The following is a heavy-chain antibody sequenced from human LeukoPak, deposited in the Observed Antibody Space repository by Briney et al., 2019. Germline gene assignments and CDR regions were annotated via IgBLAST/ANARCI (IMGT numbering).Heavy chain of an antibody. CDR1: GFPFSSHG. Sequence: GGSLRLSCAASGFPFSSHGMHWVRQAPGKGLEWVAYIRQGGRDTYYADSVKGRFSISRDDSKYTVNLEMNSLRTEDMAVYYCARDFNWGFDYWGQGTLVSVSS. V-gene: IGHV3-30*02. CDR2: IRQGGRDT. J-gene: IGHJ4*02. D-gene: IGHD7-27*01. CDR3: ARDFNWGFDY.